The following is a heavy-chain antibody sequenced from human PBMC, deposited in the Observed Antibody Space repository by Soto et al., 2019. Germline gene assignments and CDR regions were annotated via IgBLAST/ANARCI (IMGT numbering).Heavy chain of an antibody. CDR3: ARVGIGVYHFDY. J-gene: IGHJ4*02. CDR2: INSDGSTT. V-gene: IGHV3-74*01. D-gene: IGHD3-16*01. CDR1: GFTFSSYW. Sequence: EVQLVESGGGLVEPGGSLRLSCAASGFTFSSYWMHWVRQAPGKGLVWVSRINSDGSTTSYADSVNGRFTISRDNAKNTLYLQMNSLRAADTAVYYCARVGIGVYHFDYWGQGTLVTVSS.